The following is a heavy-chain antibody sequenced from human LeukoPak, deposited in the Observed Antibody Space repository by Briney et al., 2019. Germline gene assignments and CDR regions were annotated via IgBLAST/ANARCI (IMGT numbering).Heavy chain of an antibody. CDR2: IFYSGST. V-gene: IGHV4-30-4*01. Sequence: SQTLSLTCTVSGGSISCGDYYWSWIRQPPGKGLKWIGYIFYSGSTNYNPSLKSRVTISVDTSKNQFSLKLSSVTAADTAVYYCARDRVAAAEGLDYWGQGTLVTVSS. D-gene: IGHD6-13*01. CDR1: GGSISCGDYY. J-gene: IGHJ4*02. CDR3: ARDRVAAAEGLDY.